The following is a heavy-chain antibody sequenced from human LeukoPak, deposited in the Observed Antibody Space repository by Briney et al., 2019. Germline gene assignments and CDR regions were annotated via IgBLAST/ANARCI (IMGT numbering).Heavy chain of an antibody. D-gene: IGHD2-15*01. Sequence: GGSLRLSCAASGFTFSSYSMNWVRQAPGKGLEWVSSISSSSSYIYYADSVKGRFTISRDNAKNTLYLQMNSLRAEDTAVYYCARIGYCSGGSCYPLDYWGQGTLVTVSS. CDR1: GFTFSSYS. V-gene: IGHV3-21*01. J-gene: IGHJ4*02. CDR2: ISSSSSYI. CDR3: ARIGYCSGGSCYPLDY.